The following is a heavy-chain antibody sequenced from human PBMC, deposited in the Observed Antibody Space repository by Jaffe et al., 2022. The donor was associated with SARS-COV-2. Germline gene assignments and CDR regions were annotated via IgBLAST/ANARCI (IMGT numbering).Heavy chain of an antibody. V-gene: IGHV4-34*02. CDR3: ARGDDYNPEK. CDR2: INHSGNT. J-gene: IGHJ4*02. D-gene: IGHD4-4*01. CDR1: GGSPSGFF. Sequence: QVQLQQWGAGLLKPSETLSLTCAVYGGSPSGFFWAWFRQPPGKGLEWIGEINHSGNTYSNPSLESRLTMSVDTSKNQFSLNLRSVTAADTGVYYCARGDDYNPEKWGQGTLVTVSS.